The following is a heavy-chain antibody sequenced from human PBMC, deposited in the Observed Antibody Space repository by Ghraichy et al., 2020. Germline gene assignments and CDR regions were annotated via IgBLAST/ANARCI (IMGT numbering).Heavy chain of an antibody. D-gene: IGHD2-21*02. J-gene: IGHJ6*02. CDR2: ISSSGSTI. CDR1: GFTFSDYY. CDR3: ASTRYCGGDCYLTYYYYGMDV. V-gene: IGHV3-11*01. Sequence: GGSLRLSCAASGFTFSDYYMSWIRQAPGKGLEWVSYISSSGSTIYYADSVKGRFTISRDNAKNSLYLQMNSLRAEDTAVYYCASTRYCGGDCYLTYYYYGMDVWGQGTTVTVSS.